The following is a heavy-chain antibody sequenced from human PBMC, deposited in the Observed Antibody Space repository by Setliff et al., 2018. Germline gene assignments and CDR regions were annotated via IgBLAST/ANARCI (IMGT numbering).Heavy chain of an antibody. D-gene: IGHD2-8*01. CDR1: GGSISGSY. CDR2: FYHSGSM. Sequence: SETLSLTCTVSGGSISGSYWSWIRQPPGKGLEWIGYFYHSGSMNYSPSLKSRVTISVDTSKNQFSLKLSAVTAADTAVYFCAREDGPNYYYYYMDIWGKGTTVTVSS. V-gene: IGHV4-59*12. CDR3: AREDGPNYYYYYMDI. J-gene: IGHJ6*03.